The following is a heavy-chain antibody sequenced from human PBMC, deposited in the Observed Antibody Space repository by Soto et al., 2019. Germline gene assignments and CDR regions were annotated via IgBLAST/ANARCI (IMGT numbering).Heavy chain of an antibody. CDR2: ISGGGGNT. Sequence: EVQLLESGGGLVQPGGSLRLSCAASGFTFSNYAMSWVRQTPGKGLEWVSTISGGGGNTYYPDSVKGRFTISRDNSKDTVYLQMSSLRAEDTAIYYCAKERLGRGADYWGQGALVTVTS. J-gene: IGHJ4*02. CDR3: AKERLGRGADY. V-gene: IGHV3-23*01. CDR1: GFTFSNYA.